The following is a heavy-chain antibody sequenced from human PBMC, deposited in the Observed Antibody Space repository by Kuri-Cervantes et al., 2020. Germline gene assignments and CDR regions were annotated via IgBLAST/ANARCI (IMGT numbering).Heavy chain of an antibody. CDR2: IKQDESER. V-gene: IGHV3-7*04. CDR3: ARGYDFWNGYYDY. Sequence: GESLKISCAASGFTFSKYWMSWVRQAPGKGLEWVASIKQDESERYHVDSVKGRFIISRDNAKKSLLLQMNSLRPEDTAVYYCARGYDFWNGYYDYWGQGALVTVSS. CDR1: GFTFSKYW. D-gene: IGHD3/OR15-3a*01. J-gene: IGHJ4*02.